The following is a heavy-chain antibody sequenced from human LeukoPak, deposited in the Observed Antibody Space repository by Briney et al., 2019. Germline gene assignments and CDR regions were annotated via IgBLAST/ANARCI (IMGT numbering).Heavy chain of an antibody. CDR3: AAVPILNYDSSGYYDY. Sequence: ASVKVSCKASGGTFSSYAISWVRQAPGQGLEWMGGIIPIFGTANYAQKFQGRVTITADESTSTAYMELSSLRSEDTAVYYCAAVPILNYDSSGYYDYWGQGTLVTVSS. V-gene: IGHV1-69*13. J-gene: IGHJ4*02. CDR2: IIPIFGTA. CDR1: GGTFSSYA. D-gene: IGHD3-22*01.